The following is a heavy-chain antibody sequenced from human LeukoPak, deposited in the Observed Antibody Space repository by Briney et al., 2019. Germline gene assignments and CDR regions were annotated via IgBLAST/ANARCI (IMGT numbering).Heavy chain of an antibody. V-gene: IGHV4-59*01. D-gene: IGHD5-18*01. Sequence: PSETLSLTSAVSGGSISSYYWSWIRQPTGKGLEWIGYIYYSGSTNYNPSLKSRVTISVDTSKNQFSLKLSSVTAADTAVYYCARDGGYSYGNAFDIWGQGTMVTVSS. CDR3: ARDGGYSYGNAFDI. CDR1: GGSISSYY. J-gene: IGHJ3*02. CDR2: IYYSGST.